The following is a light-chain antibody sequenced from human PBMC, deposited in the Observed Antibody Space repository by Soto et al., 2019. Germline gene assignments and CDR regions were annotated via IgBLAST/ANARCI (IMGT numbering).Light chain of an antibody. CDR3: QQYSNSPLT. J-gene: IGKJ4*01. V-gene: IGKV3-15*01. CDR2: AAS. CDR1: QSIGSN. Sequence: EIVMTQSPATLSVSPGERAILSCRASQSIGSNLAWYQQKPGQAPRFLIYAASTRATGVPARFSGSGSGTEFTLIISSLQSEDFAVYYCQQYSNSPLTFGGGTKVEIK.